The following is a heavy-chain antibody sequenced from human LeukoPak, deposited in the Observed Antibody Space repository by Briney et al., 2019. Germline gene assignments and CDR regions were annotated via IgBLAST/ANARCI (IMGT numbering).Heavy chain of an antibody. Sequence: ASVKVSCKASGGTFSSYAISWVRQAPGQGLEWMGRIIPILGIANYAQKFQGRVTITADKSTSTAYMELSSLRSEDTAVYHCARAQDYGGNPGYFDYWGQGTLVTVSS. J-gene: IGHJ4*02. CDR3: ARAQDYGGNPGYFDY. D-gene: IGHD4-23*01. CDR1: GGTFSSYA. CDR2: IIPILGIA. V-gene: IGHV1-69*04.